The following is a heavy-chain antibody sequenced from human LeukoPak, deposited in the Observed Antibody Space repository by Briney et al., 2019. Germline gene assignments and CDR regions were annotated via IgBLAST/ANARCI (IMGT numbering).Heavy chain of an antibody. CDR3: ARTTMVRGTYYMDV. CDR1: GYSISSDYF. Sequence: SETLSLTCTVAGYSISSDYFWGWIRQPPGKGLEWIQNIYHSGSTYYNPSLKSRVTMSVDTSKNQFSLKLSSVTAADTAVYYCARTTMVRGTYYMDVWGKGTTVTISS. V-gene: IGHV4-38-2*02. D-gene: IGHD3-10*01. CDR2: IYHSGST. J-gene: IGHJ6*03.